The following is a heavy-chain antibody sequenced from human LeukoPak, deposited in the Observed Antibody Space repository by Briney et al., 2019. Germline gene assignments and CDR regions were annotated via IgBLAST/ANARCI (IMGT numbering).Heavy chain of an antibody. D-gene: IGHD6-19*01. CDR1: GFIFSRYA. J-gene: IGHJ4*02. CDR2: IWYDGSNK. CDR3: ARTSYSSGWYYFDY. V-gene: IGHV3-33*08. Sequence: PGGSLRLSCAASGFIFSRYAMSWVRQAPGKGLEWVAVIWYDGSNKYYADSVKGRFTISRDNSKNTLYLQMNSLRAEDTAVYYCARTSYSSGWYYFDYWGQGTLVTVSS.